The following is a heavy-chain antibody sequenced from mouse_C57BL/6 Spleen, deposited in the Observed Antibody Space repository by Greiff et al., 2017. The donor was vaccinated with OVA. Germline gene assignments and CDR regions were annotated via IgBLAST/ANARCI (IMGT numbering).Heavy chain of an antibody. J-gene: IGHJ2*01. CDR2: ISYDGSN. D-gene: IGHD2-3*01. CDR1: GYSITSGYY. V-gene: IGHV3-6*01. Sequence: EVKLMESGPGLVKPSQSLSLTCSVTGYSITSGYYWNWIRQFPGNKLEWMGYISYDGSNNYNPSLKNRISITRDTSKNQFFLKLNSVTTEDTATYYCARAGGIDGYSYYFDYWGQGTTLTVSS. CDR3: ARAGGIDGYSYYFDY.